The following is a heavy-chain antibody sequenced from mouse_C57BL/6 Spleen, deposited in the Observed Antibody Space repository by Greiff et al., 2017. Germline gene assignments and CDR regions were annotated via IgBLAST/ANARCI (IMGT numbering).Heavy chain of an antibody. J-gene: IGHJ2*01. CDR2: LDPATGGT. Sequence: QVQLQQSGAELVRPGASVTLSCKASGSTFTDYEMHWVKQTPVHGLEWIGALDPATGGTAYNQKFKGKAILTADKSSSTAYMELRSLTSEDSAVYYCTRQGTVVALDYWGQGTTLTVAS. V-gene: IGHV1-15*01. CDR1: GSTFTDYE. CDR3: TRQGTVVALDY. D-gene: IGHD1-1*01.